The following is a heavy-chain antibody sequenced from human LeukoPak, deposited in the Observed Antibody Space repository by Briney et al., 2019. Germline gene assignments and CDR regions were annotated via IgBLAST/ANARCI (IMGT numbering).Heavy chain of an antibody. V-gene: IGHV3-48*01. CDR2: ISSSSSTI. J-gene: IGHJ3*02. Sequence: GGSLRLSCAASGFTFSSYSMNWVRQAPGKGLEWVSYISSSSSTIYYADSVKGRFTISRDNSKNTLYLQMNSLRAEDTAVYYCARGGSYLSAFDIWGQGTMVTVSS. CDR1: GFTFSSYS. CDR3: ARGGSYLSAFDI. D-gene: IGHD1-26*01.